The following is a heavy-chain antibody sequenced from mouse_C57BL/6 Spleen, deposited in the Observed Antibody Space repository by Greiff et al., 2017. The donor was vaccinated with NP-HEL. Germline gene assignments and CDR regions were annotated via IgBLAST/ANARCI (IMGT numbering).Heavy chain of an antibody. V-gene: IGHV1-53*01. CDR1: GYTFTSYW. CDR2: INPSNGGT. J-gene: IGHJ1*03. D-gene: IGHD1-1*01. Sequence: QVQLQQPGTELVKPGASVKLSCKASGYTFTSYWMHWVKQRPGQGLEWIGNINPSNGGTNYNEKFKSKATLTVDKSSSTAYMQLSSLTSKASAVDDCAPIYYDGSSYWYCEVWGTGTTVTVSS. CDR3: APIYYDGSSYWYCEV.